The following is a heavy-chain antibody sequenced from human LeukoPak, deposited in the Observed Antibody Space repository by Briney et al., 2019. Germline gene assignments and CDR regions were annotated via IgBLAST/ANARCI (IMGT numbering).Heavy chain of an antibody. J-gene: IGHJ4*02. CDR2: ISSNEYST. Sequence: PGGSLRLSCSASGFTFSTYAMHWVRQAPGKGLEYVSAISSNEYSTYYADSVKGRFTISRDNSKNTLYLQMSSLRAEDTAVYYCVKGSVYSYGYFDYWGLGTLVTVSS. CDR3: VKGSVYSYGYFDY. CDR1: GFTFSTYA. D-gene: IGHD5-18*01. V-gene: IGHV3-64D*06.